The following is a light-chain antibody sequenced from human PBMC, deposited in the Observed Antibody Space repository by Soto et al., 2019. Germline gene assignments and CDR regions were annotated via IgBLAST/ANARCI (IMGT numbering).Light chain of an antibody. CDR2: EVT. V-gene: IGLV2-14*01. Sequence: QSVLTQPASVSGSPGQSITISCTGSSTDVGAYNYVSWYQQHPGKVPKLIIFEVTNRPSGVSNRFSGSKSGNTASLTISGLKPEDEAEYSCSSYTTSSIYVFGTGTKLTVL. J-gene: IGLJ1*01. CDR3: SSYTTSSIYV. CDR1: STDVGAYNY.